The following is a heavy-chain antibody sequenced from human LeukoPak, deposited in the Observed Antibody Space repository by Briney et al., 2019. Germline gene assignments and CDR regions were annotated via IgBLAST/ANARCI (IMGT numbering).Heavy chain of an antibody. D-gene: IGHD6-13*01. J-gene: IGHJ4*02. V-gene: IGHV3-7*01. Sequence: GGSLRLSCAASGFTFSNYCMSWVRQAPGKGLEWVANIKEDGGVKYYVDSVKGRFTISRDNAKKSVYLQMNSLRAEDTAVYYCARIGYSSSSFDYWGQGTLVIVSS. CDR2: IKEDGGVK. CDR3: ARIGYSSSSFDY. CDR1: GFTFSNYC.